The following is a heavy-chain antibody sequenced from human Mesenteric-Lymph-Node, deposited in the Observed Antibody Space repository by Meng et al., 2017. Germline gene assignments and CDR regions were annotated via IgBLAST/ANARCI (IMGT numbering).Heavy chain of an antibody. CDR2: ISGSGVST. D-gene: IGHD2-15*01. J-gene: IGHJ4*02. CDR1: GFTFNNYA. Sequence: GESLKISCAASGFTFNNYAMAWVRQAPGKGLEWVSIISGSGVSTYYAASVKGRFTVSRDNSKNTLYLQMNSLRAEDTAVYFCAKAASRRYCSGGVCYSDYWGQGTLVTVSS. CDR3: AKAASRRYCSGGVCYSDY. V-gene: IGHV3-23*01.